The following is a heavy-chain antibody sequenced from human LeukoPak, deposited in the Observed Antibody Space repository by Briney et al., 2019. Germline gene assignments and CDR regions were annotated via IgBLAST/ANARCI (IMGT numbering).Heavy chain of an antibody. CDR2: ISISGTTI. V-gene: IGHV3-11*01. D-gene: IGHD6-19*01. CDR1: GFTFGDYY. J-gene: IGHJ4*02. Sequence: KTGGSLRLSCAASGFTFGDYYMTWVRQAPGKGLEWLSYISISGTTIHYADSVEGRFTISRDNAKKSVYLQMNNLGAEDTAVYYCAKWKLWDSPVAGTDYWGQGTLVTVSS. CDR3: AKWKLWDSPVAGTDY.